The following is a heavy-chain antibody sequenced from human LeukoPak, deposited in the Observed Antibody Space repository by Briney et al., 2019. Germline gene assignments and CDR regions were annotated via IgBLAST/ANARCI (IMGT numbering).Heavy chain of an antibody. CDR1: GGSISSSSYY. V-gene: IGHV4-39*02. CDR2: SYYSGST. Sequence: PSETLSLTCSASGGSISSSSYYWGWIRQPPGKGLEWIGSSYYSGSTYYNPSLKSRVTMSVDTSKNHCSLKLSSVTAADTAVYYSARLQQLAYFDYWGQGTLVTVSS. D-gene: IGHD6-13*01. J-gene: IGHJ4*02. CDR3: ARLQQLAYFDY.